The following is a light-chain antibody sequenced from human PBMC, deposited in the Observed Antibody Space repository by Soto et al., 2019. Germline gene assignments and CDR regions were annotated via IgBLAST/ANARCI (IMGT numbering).Light chain of an antibody. J-gene: IGLJ3*02. CDR2: DVA. CDR1: SSDVGFYSY. Sequence: QSALTQPASVSESPGQSITISCTGTSSDVGFYSYVSWYRHHPGNAPKLLIYDVANRPSGVSNRFSGSKSDNTAYLSISGLQAEDEADYYYSSYTRSGTPVFGGGTKVTVL. V-gene: IGLV2-14*03. CDR3: SSYTRSGTPV.